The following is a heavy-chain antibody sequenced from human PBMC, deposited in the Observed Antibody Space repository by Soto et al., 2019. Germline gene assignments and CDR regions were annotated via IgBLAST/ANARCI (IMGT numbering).Heavy chain of an antibody. CDR1: GGSISSYY. CDR2: IYYSGST. CDR3: ARDSTRGWFDP. Sequence: SETLSLTCTVSGGSISSYYCSWIRQPPWKGLEWIGYIYYSGSTNYNPSLKSRVTISVDTSKNQFSLKLSSVTAADTAVYYCARDSTRGWFDPSGQGTLVTVCS. J-gene: IGHJ5*02. V-gene: IGHV4-59*01.